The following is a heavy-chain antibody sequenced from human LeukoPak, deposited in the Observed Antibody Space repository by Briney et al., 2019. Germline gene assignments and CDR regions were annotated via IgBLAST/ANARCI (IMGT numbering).Heavy chain of an antibody. CDR2: ISSSSSTI. D-gene: IGHD1-7*01. Sequence: PGGSLRLSCAASGFTFSSYRMNWVRQAPGKGLEWVSYISSSSSTIYYADSVKVRFTIYRDNAKNYLYLQMNSLRDEDTAVYYCARSSRELGGYAPWELMPPFDYWGQGTLVTVSS. CDR1: GFTFSSYR. CDR3: ARSSRELGGYAPWELMPPFDY. V-gene: IGHV3-48*02. J-gene: IGHJ4*02.